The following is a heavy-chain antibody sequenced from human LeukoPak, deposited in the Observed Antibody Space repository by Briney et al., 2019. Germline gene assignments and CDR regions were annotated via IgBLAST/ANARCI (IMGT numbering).Heavy chain of an antibody. Sequence: ASVKVSCKASGYTFTSYGISWVRQAPGQGLEWMGWISAYNGNTNYAQKLQGRFTMTTDTSTTTAYMELRSLRSDDTAVYYCARLTEKDPGTLNYFYYYYLDVWGKGTTVTVSS. CDR3: ARLTEKDPGTLNYFYYYYLDV. J-gene: IGHJ6*03. V-gene: IGHV1-18*01. CDR2: ISAYNGNT. D-gene: IGHD3-10*01. CDR1: GYTFTSYG.